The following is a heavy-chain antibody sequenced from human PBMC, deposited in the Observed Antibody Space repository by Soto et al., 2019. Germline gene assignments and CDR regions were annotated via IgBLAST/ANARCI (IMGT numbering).Heavy chain of an antibody. Sequence: GASVKVSCKASGGTFSSYTFSWVRQAPGQGLEWMGGIIPLFDTTKYAQKFQGRVTFTADESTSTTYMELSRLRSEDTALYFCAKVQPMVSGDIITGSPVMDVWGQGTKVTVYS. J-gene: IGHJ6*02. CDR2: IIPLFDTT. V-gene: IGHV1-69*13. CDR1: GGTFSSYT. D-gene: IGHD3-10*01. CDR3: AKVQPMVSGDIITGSPVMDV.